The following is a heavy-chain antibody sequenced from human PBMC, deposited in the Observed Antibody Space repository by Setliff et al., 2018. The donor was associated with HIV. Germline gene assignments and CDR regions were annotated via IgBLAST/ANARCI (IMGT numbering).Heavy chain of an antibody. CDR3: ARDVRWNQDGGGY. Sequence: GGSLRLSCAASGFTFSSYSMNWFRQAPGKGLEWVSSISSSSSYIYYADSVKGRFSISRDNAKNSLYLQMNSLRTEDTAMYYCARDVRWNQDGGGYWGQGTLVTVSS. J-gene: IGHJ4*02. CDR2: ISSSSSYI. CDR1: GFTFSSYS. D-gene: IGHD1-1*01. V-gene: IGHV3-21*04.